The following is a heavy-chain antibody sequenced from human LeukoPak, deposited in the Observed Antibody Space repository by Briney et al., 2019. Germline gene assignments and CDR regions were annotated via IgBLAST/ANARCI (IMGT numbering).Heavy chain of an antibody. CDR3: ARGGDARFFDY. D-gene: IGHD3-3*01. CDR2: IYTSGST. Sequence: PSQTLSLTCTVSGGSISSSSYYWSWIRQPAGKGLEWIGRIYTSGSTNYNPSLKSRVTISVDTSKNQFFLKLSSVTAADTAVYYCARGGDARFFDYWGQGTLVTVSS. CDR1: GGSISSSSYY. J-gene: IGHJ4*02. V-gene: IGHV4-61*02.